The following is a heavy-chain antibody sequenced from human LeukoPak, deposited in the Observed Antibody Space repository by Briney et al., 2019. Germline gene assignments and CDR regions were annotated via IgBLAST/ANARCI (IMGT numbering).Heavy chain of an antibody. D-gene: IGHD2-21*02. Sequence: PGGSLRLSCAASGFTFSSYAMSWVRQAPGKGLEWVSAISGSGGSTYYADSVKGRFTISRDNSKNTLYLQMNSLRAEDTAVYYCAKGKPRPKQHCGGDCYYLDYWGQGTLVTVSS. CDR3: AKGKPRPKQHCGGDCYYLDY. CDR1: GFTFSSYA. V-gene: IGHV3-23*01. CDR2: ISGSGGST. J-gene: IGHJ4*02.